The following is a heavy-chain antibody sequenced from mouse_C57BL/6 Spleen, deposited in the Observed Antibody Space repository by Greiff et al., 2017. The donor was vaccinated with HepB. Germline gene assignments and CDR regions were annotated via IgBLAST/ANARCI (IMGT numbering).Heavy chain of an antibody. J-gene: IGHJ2*01. D-gene: IGHD2-5*01. CDR1: GYTFTDYE. V-gene: IGHV1-15*01. Sequence: VQLQQSGAELVRPGASVTLSCKASGYTFTDYEMHWVKQTPVHGLEWIGAIDPETGGTAYNQKFKGKAILTADKSSSTAYMELRSLTSEDSAVYYCTRPYSSNSWFDYWGQGTTLTVSS. CDR3: TRPYSSNSWFDY. CDR2: IDPETGGT.